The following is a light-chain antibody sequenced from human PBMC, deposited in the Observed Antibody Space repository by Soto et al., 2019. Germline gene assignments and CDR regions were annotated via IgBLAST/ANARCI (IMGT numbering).Light chain of an antibody. CDR2: KAS. Sequence: DMQMTQSPATLASSVGDRVIITCLSSQIIDTLLAWYQQKPGKAPNLLIHKASRLQSGVPSRFSGSGSGTEFTLTISSLQPEDFATYYCQEYRNNYGTFGQGTKVDIK. CDR3: QEYRNNYGT. J-gene: IGKJ1*01. CDR1: QIIDTL. V-gene: IGKV1-5*03.